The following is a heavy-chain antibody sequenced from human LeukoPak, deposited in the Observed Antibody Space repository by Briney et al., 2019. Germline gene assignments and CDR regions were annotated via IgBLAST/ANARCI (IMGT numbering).Heavy chain of an antibody. CDR3: ARLSDYDVDTSHYMDV. V-gene: IGHV4-4*07. CDR2: ISTSGST. D-gene: IGHD3-22*01. CDR1: GGSISSYF. Sequence: SETLSLTCTVSGGSISSYFWTWIRQPAGKGLEWIGRISTSGSTNYNPSLKSRFTISIDTSKNQFSLKLTSVLAADTADYFCARLSDYDVDTSHYMDVWGKGTTVTVSS. J-gene: IGHJ6*03.